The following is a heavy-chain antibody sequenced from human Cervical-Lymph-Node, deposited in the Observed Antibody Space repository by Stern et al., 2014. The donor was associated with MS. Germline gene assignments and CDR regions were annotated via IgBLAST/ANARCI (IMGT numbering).Heavy chain of an antibody. CDR2: LHASGAT. D-gene: IGHD1-26*01. V-gene: IGHV4-61*02. Sequence: VQLVESGPGLVKPSQTLSLTCTVSGASISSGTSYWSWIRQPAGGGLEWIGRLHASGATYYNPSLKSRVTISGDTSTNKFSLNLTSVTAADTAVYYCARGHWELLGNNYFDSWGQGTLVTVSS. CDR3: ARGHWELLGNNYFDS. J-gene: IGHJ4*02. CDR1: GASISSGTSY.